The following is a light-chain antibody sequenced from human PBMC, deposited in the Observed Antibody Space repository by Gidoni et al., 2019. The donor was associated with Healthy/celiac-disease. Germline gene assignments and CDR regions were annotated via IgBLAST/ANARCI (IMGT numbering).Light chain of an antibody. CDR1: QSVSSN. Sequence: EIVMTQSPATLSVSPGERATLSCRASQSVSSNLAWYQQKPGQAPRLLIYGESTRATGIPARFSGSGSGTEFTLTISSLQSEDFAVYYCQQYNNWPQTFXXXTKLEIK. CDR3: QQYNNWPQT. V-gene: IGKV3D-15*01. J-gene: IGKJ2*01. CDR2: GES.